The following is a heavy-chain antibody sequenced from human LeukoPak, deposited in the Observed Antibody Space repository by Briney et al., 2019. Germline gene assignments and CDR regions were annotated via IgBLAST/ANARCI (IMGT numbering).Heavy chain of an antibody. CDR2: IYYSGST. V-gene: IGHV4-59*12. Sequence: SETLSLTCTVSGGSISSYYWSWIRQPPGKGLEWIGYIYYSGSTNYNPSLKSRVTMSVDTSKNQFSLRLSSVTAVDTAVYYCARIGPILGAAWVDYWGQGTLVSVPS. CDR3: ARIGPILGAAWVDY. J-gene: IGHJ4*02. D-gene: IGHD3-3*02. CDR1: GGSISSYY.